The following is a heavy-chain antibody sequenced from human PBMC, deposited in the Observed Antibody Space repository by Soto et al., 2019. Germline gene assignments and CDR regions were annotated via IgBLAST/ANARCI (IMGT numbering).Heavy chain of an antibody. CDR3: ARGRGGGYQPTGYFDY. D-gene: IGHD3-22*01. CDR2: INPSGGST. CDR1: GYTFTSYY. J-gene: IGHJ4*02. Sequence: ASVKVSCKASGYTFTSYYMHWVRQAPGQGLEWMGIINPSGGSTSYAQKFQGRVTMTRDTSTRTVYMELSSLRSEDTAVYYCARGRGGGYQPTGYFDYWGQGTLVTFYS. V-gene: IGHV1-46*01.